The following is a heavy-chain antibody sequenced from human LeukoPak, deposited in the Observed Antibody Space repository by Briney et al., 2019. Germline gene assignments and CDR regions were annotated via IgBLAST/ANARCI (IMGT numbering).Heavy chain of an antibody. CDR2: MKLDGSEE. Sequence: GGSLRLSCAASGFTFRSYWMSWVRQAPGKGLEWVANMKLDGSEEYYVDSVKGRFTISSDNAKNSLYPQMNSLRVDDTAVYYCARWARYCSSGSCYSWFDPWGQGTLVTVSS. CDR1: GFTFRSYW. J-gene: IGHJ5*02. D-gene: IGHD2-15*01. CDR3: ARWARYCSSGSCYSWFDP. V-gene: IGHV3-7*01.